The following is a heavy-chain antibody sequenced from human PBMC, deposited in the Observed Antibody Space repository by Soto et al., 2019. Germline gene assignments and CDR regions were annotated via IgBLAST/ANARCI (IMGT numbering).Heavy chain of an antibody. J-gene: IGHJ4*02. CDR3: AKERQIPFDD. CDR1: GVTFNRQD. CDR2: IIPMFGTP. V-gene: IGHV1-69*13. Sequence: SVKVSCKASGVTFNRQDMRWVRQAPGQGLEWMGGIIPMFGTPHYAEKFQDRVTITADESTGTAYLELSSLRPEDTAVFYCAKERQIPFDDWGQGTLVTVSS.